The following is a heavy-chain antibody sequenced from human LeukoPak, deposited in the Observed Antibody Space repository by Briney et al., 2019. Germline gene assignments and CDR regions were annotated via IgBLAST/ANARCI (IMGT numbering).Heavy chain of an antibody. CDR2: ITGSVSII. J-gene: IGHJ4*02. D-gene: IGHD3-10*01. V-gene: IGHV3-48*03. CDR1: GFTISNYE. CDR3: ARRPYYSAGFDY. Sequence: PGGSLRLSCAASGFTISNYEMNWVRQAPGKGLEWASYITGSVSIIYYADSVKGRFTISRDNAKKSLYLQMNSLRAEDTAVYYCARRPYYSAGFDYWGQGTLVTVSS.